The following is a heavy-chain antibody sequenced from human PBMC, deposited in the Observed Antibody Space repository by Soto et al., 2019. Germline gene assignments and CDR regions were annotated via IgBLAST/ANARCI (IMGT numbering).Heavy chain of an antibody. J-gene: IGHJ4*02. V-gene: IGHV4-31*03. D-gene: IGHD4-17*01. CDR2: IYDSGST. CDR3: ARGGVRTTFRH. CDR1: GGSISSGGHY. Sequence: QVQLQESGPGLVKPSQTLSLTCTVSGGSISSGGHYWSWIRQHPGKGLEWIGYIYDSGSTHYNPSLKSRVTISGDTSKNQLSLSLTSVTAADTAVYYCARGGVRTTFRHWGQGTLVTVSS.